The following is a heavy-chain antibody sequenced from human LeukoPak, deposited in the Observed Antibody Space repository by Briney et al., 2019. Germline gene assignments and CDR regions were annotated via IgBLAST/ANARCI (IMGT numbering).Heavy chain of an antibody. CDR1: GYTFTSYG. CDR2: ISADNGNT. J-gene: IGHJ4*02. Sequence: ASVKVSCKASGYTFTSYGISWVRQAPGQGLEWMGWISADNGNTNYAQKLQGRVTMTTDTSTSTAYMELRSLRSDDTAVYYCARDPVGRDGCNQGEVVDYWGQGTLVTVSS. CDR3: ARDPVGRDGCNQGEVVDY. D-gene: IGHD5-24*01. V-gene: IGHV1-18*01.